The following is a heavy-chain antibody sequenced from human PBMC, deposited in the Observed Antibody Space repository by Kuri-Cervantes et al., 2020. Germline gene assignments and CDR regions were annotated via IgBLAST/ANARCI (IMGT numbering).Heavy chain of an antibody. V-gene: IGHV4-39*07. Sequence: SETLSLTCTVSGDSISSSIYNWGWIRQPPGKGLEWIGSIYYSGNTYYNPSLKSRLVISVDTSNNQFSLKLDSVSAADTAVYYCARSWSSSYYSDSWGQGALVTVSS. CDR3: ARSWSSSYYSDS. J-gene: IGHJ4*02. D-gene: IGHD6-19*01. CDR2: IYYSGNT. CDR1: GDSISSSIYN.